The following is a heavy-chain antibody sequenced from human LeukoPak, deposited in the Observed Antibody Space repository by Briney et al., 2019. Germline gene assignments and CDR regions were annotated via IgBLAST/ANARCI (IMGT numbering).Heavy chain of an antibody. J-gene: IGHJ4*02. V-gene: IGHV3-30*18. D-gene: IGHD3-10*01. CDR2: ISYGEMYQ. CDR3: AKDRDYYGSGSDY. Sequence: PGGPLRLSCAASGFTFNIYGMHWVREAPGRGLEGAAGISYGEMYQYYADSVKGRFTISRDNSKNTLFLQMNSLRAEDTAIYYCAKDRDYYGSGSDYWGQGTLVTVSS. CDR1: GFTFNIYG.